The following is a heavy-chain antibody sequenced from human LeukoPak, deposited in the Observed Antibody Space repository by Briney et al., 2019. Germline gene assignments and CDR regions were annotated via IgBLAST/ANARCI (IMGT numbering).Heavy chain of an antibody. CDR1: GFTFSSYS. Sequence: GGPLRLSCAASGFTFSSYSMNWVRQAPGKGLEWVSSISSSSSTIYYADSVKGRFTISRDNAKNSLYLQMNSLRAEDTAVYYCAKEVGYSSGWYLDYWGQGTLVTVSS. V-gene: IGHV3-48*01. J-gene: IGHJ4*02. CDR3: AKEVGYSSGWYLDY. D-gene: IGHD6-19*01. CDR2: ISSSSSTI.